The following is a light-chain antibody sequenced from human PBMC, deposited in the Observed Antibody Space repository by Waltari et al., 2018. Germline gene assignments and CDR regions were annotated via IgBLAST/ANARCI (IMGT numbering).Light chain of an antibody. CDR1: SGHSNYA. CDR2: INRCGSH. CDR3: QTWGAGIRV. V-gene: IGLV4-69*01. Sequence: QLVLTQSPSASASLGASVKLTCTLSSGHSNYAIAWHQQQAEKGPGYLMKINRCGSHNKGDGIPARFSGSTAGAGRYLTISSLQSEDEADYYCQTWGAGIRVFGTGTKVTVL. J-gene: IGLJ1*01.